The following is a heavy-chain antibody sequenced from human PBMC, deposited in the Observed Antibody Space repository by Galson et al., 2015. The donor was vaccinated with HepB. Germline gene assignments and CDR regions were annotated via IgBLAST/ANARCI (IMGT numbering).Heavy chain of an antibody. J-gene: IGHJ4*02. V-gene: IGHV3-7*03. D-gene: IGHD6-19*01. CDR3: ARGRDGGWSYDC. CDR1: RFTFSTYW. Sequence: SLRLSCAASRFTFSTYWMHWVRQAPGKGLEWVASIKPDGTVQVYVDSVKGRFTISRDNAKNSLSLQMNSLGVEDTAVYYCARGRDGGWSYDCWGQGTLVTVSS. CDR2: IKPDGTVQ.